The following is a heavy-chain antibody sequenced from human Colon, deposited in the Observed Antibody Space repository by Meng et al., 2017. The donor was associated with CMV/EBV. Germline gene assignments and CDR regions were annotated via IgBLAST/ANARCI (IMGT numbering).Heavy chain of an antibody. CDR3: AREGRFLEWLPSYYYYGMDV. Sequence: GSLRLSCTVSGGSISSFYWSWIRQPPGKGLEWIGYIHDSGNTNHNPSLKSRVTISMDTSKKQFSLRLNSVTAADTAVYYCAREGRFLEWLPSYYYYGMDVWGQGTTVTVSS. V-gene: IGHV4-59*01. CDR1: GGSISSFY. CDR2: IHDSGNT. J-gene: IGHJ6*02. D-gene: IGHD3-3*01.